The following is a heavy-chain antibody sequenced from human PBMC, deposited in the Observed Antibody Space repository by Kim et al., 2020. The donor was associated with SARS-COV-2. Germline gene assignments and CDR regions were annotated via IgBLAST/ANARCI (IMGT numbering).Heavy chain of an antibody. D-gene: IGHD3-10*01. J-gene: IGHJ6*02. V-gene: IGHV1-69*13. CDR1: GGTFSSYA. CDR3: ARDFLQKDSMVRGVEGGGYYYYGMDV. Sequence: SVKVSCKASGGTFSSYAISWVRQAPGQGLEWMGGIIPIFGTANYAQKFQGRVTITADESTSTAYMELSSLRSEDTAVYYCARDFLQKDSMVRGVEGGGYYYYGMDVWGQGTTVTVSS. CDR2: IIPIFGTA.